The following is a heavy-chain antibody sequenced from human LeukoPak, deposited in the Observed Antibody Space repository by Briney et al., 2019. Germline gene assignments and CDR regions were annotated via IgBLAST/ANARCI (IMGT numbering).Heavy chain of an antibody. CDR2: INHSGST. V-gene: IGHV4-34*01. Sequence: KPSETLSLTCAVYGGSFSGYYWSWIRQPPGKGLEWIGEINHSGSTNYNPSLKSRVTISVDTPKNQFSLKLSSVTAADTAVYYCARDGDSDAFDIWGQGTMVTVSS. CDR1: GGSFSGYY. D-gene: IGHD2-21*01. J-gene: IGHJ3*02. CDR3: ARDGDSDAFDI.